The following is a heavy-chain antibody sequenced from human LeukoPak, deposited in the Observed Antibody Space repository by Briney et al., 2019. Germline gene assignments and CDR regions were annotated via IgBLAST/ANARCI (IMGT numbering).Heavy chain of an antibody. D-gene: IGHD4-17*01. J-gene: IGHJ5*02. CDR3: AKLPYGDYNHH. CDR2: IKPDGSDK. Sequence: GGSLRLSCAASGFTFSSHWMSWVRQAPGKGLEWVANIKPDGSDKYYVDSVKGRFTISRDNAKNSLYLQMNSLRAEDTVVYYCAKLPYGDYNHHWGQGTLVTVSS. V-gene: IGHV3-7*05. CDR1: GFTFSSHW.